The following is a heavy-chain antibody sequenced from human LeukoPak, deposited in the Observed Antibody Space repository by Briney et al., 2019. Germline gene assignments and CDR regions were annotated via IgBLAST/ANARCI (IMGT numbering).Heavy chain of an antibody. V-gene: IGHV3-23*01. Sequence: GGSLRLSCVVSGFSFSSYGMNWVRQAPGKGLEWLSIISGSGSSTFYADSVKGRFTISRDNSKNTLYLQLNSLRAEDTAVYFCAKFRKPMALLDAFDMWGQGTMVTVSS. J-gene: IGHJ3*02. CDR1: GFSFSSYG. CDR2: ISGSGSST. CDR3: AKFRKPMALLDAFDM. D-gene: IGHD1-14*01.